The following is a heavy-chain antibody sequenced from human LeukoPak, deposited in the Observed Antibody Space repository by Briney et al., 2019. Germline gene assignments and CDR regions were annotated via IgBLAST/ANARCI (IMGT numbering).Heavy chain of an antibody. D-gene: IGHD2-2*01. CDR3: ARDHCTSSGCYEYYYYGMDV. J-gene: IGHJ6*02. Sequence: ASVKVSFKASGYTFTDYYIHWVRQAPGQGLEWMGWINPNSGGTSSAQKFQGRVTMTRDTSVSSAYMELSRLRPDDTAVYYCARDHCTSSGCYEYYYYGMDVWGQGTTVTVSS. CDR2: INPNSGGT. V-gene: IGHV1-2*02. CDR1: GYTFTDYY.